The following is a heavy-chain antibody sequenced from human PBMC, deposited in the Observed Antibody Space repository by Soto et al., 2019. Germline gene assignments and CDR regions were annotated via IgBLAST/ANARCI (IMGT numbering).Heavy chain of an antibody. J-gene: IGHJ6*02. D-gene: IGHD1-26*01. V-gene: IGHV1-18*01. CDR1: VYPFNKFA. CDR3: AREGGHGTENHLFGVDV. CDR2: MSSRGGDP. Sequence: QVQLVQSGGEVKKPGASVRVSCQASVYPFNKFAIHWVRQAPGQGLEWLGRMSSRGGDPNRAPTVRGRITIATDTSNNTAAMELRSLRSDDTAVYYCAREGGHGTENHLFGVDVWGQGTTVTV.